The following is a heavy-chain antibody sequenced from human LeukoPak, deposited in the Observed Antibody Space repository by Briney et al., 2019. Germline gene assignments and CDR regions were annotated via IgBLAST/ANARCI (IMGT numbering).Heavy chain of an antibody. CDR2: ITSSSNII. D-gene: IGHD6-19*01. CDR3: ARVGYGSGWYFFDY. V-gene: IGHV3-48*01. CDR1: GFTFSTYS. J-gene: IGHJ4*02. Sequence: PGGSLRLSCAVSGFTFSTYSMNWVRQAPGKGLGWVSYITSSSNIIEYEDSVKGRFTISRDNAKNSLYLQMNSLRAEDTAVYYCARVGYGSGWYFFDYWGQGTLVTVSS.